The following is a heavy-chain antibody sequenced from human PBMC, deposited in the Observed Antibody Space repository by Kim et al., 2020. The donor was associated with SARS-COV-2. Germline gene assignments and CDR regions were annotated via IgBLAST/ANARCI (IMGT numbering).Heavy chain of an antibody. CDR2: IYHSGST. CDR3: ASVDYYDSSGYYFTPLH. Sequence: SETLSLTCTVSGYSISSGYYWGWIRQPPGKGLEWIGSIYHSGSTYYNPSLKSRVTISVDTSKNQFSLKLSSVTAADTAVYYCASVDYYDSSGYYFTPLHWGQGTLVTVSS. J-gene: IGHJ4*02. V-gene: IGHV4-38-2*02. CDR1: GYSISSGYY. D-gene: IGHD3-22*01.